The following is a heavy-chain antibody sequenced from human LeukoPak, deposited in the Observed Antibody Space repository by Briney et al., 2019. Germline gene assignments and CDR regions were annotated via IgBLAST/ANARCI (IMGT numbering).Heavy chain of an antibody. CDR2: ISWNSGSI. V-gene: IGHV3-9*01. D-gene: IGHD4-23*01. J-gene: IGHJ4*02. CDR3: ANDSTRQYGGNSGLFDY. Sequence: GGSLRLSCAASGFTFDDYAMHWVRQAPGKGLEWVSGISWNSGSIGYADSVKGRFTISRDNAKNSLYLQMNSLRAEDTALYYCANDSTRQYGGNSGLFDYWGQGTLVTVSS. CDR1: GFTFDDYA.